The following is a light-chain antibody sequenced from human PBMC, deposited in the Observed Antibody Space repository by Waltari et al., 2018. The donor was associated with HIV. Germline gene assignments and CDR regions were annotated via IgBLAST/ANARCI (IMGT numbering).Light chain of an antibody. V-gene: IGLV2-14*03. CDR3: SSYTRSTRTTAWL. CDR1: ASDIGDYNY. J-gene: IGLJ2*01. Sequence: QSALTQPASVSGAPGQSITISCTGTASDIGDYNYVSWYQQHPGKAPKLVIYDVSNRPSVISTRFPGSKSGTTASLTISGLQAEDEAVYYCSSYTRSTRTTAWLFGGGTRLTVL. CDR2: DVS.